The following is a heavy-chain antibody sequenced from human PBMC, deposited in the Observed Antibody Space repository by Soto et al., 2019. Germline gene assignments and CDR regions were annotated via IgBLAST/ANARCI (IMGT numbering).Heavy chain of an antibody. V-gene: IGHV1-46*01. CDR2: INPSGGIT. J-gene: IGHJ6*02. CDR1: GYTFTSFY. D-gene: IGHD6-13*01. CDR3: ASSPAFSSSWYGIPPDPSHGMDV. Sequence: QMQLVQSGAEVKRPGASVRVSCKSSGYTFTSFYIHWVRQAPGQGLEWMGIINPSGGITNFAQRFQGRVTMTRDTSTNTHYMELGSLKSDDTAVYYCASSPAFSSSWYGIPPDPSHGMDVWGQGTTVTVS.